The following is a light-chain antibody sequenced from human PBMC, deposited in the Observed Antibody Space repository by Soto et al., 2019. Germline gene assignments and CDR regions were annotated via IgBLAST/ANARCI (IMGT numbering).Light chain of an antibody. Sequence: ELVFRQPPDTLSLSPGETATLSCRAAQSVDNRYLAWYQQKPGQAPRLLIYATSRRATGIPDRFSGSGSGTDFTLTISRLEPEDFSVYYCQQYGSSPPMYTFGQGTNLEVK. CDR3: QQYGSSPPMYT. J-gene: IGKJ2*01. V-gene: IGKV3-20*01. CDR1: QSVDNRY. CDR2: ATS.